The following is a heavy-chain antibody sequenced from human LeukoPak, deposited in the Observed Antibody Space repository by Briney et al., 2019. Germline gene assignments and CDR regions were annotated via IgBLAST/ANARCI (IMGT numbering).Heavy chain of an antibody. CDR3: ARGLSGYASSLGY. CDR2: ISSSSSYI. CDR1: GFSFSGSY. D-gene: IGHD6-6*01. J-gene: IGHJ4*02. Sequence: GGSLRLPCAASGFSFSGSYMSWIRQAPGKGLEWVSSISSSSSYIYYADSVKGRFTISRDNAKNSLYLQMNSLRAEDTAVYYCARGLSGYASSLGYWGQGTLVTVSS. V-gene: IGHV3-21*01.